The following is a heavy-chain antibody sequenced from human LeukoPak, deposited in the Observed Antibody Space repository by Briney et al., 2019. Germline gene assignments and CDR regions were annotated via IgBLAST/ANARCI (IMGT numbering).Heavy chain of an antibody. D-gene: IGHD3-10*01. CDR3: ARVGDHYHWYLDL. CDR1: GFTVSTKY. V-gene: IGHV3-53*01. J-gene: IGHJ2*01. Sequence: GGSLRLSCAASGFTVSTKYMNWVRQGPGQGLGWVSILYSGDSTYYADSVKGRFIVSRDNSKNTLYCQMNALRADDTAVYYCARVGDHYHWYLDLWGRGTLVTVSS. CDR2: LYSGDST.